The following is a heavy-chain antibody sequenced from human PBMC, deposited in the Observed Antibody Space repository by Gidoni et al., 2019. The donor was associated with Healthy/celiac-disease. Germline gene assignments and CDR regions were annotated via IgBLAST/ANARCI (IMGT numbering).Heavy chain of an antibody. CDR1: GFTFSSYG. D-gene: IGHD2-2*01. J-gene: IGHJ6*02. V-gene: IGHV3-33*01. CDR2: IWYDGSNK. CDR3: AREDIVVVPAAMRPQYYYSYYGMDV. Sequence: CAASGFTFSSYGMHWVRQAPGKGLEWVAVIWYDGSNKYYADSVKGRFTISRDNSKNTLYLQMNSLRAEDTAVYYCAREDIVVVPAAMRPQYYYSYYGMDVWGQGTTVTVSS.